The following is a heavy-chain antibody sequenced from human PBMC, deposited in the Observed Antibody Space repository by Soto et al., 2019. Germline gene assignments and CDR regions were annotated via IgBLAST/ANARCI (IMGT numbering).Heavy chain of an antibody. D-gene: IGHD6-13*01. CDR3: TTDPAPHLRGIAAAYYYYYYMDV. J-gene: IGHJ6*03. V-gene: IGHV3-15*01. CDR2: IKSKTDGGTT. CDR1: GFTFSNAW. Sequence: GGSLRLSCAASGFTFSNAWMSWVRQAPGKGLEWVGRIKSKTDGGTTDYAAPVKGRFTISRDDSKNTLYLQMNSLKTEDTAVYYSTTDPAPHLRGIAAAYYYYYYMDVWGKGTTVTV.